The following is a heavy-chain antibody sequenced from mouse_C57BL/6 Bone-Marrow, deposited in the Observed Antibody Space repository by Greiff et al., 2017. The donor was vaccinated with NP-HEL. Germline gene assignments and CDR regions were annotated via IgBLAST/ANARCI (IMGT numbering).Heavy chain of an antibody. V-gene: IGHV7-1*01. CDR1: GFTFSDFY. Sequence: DVKLVESGGGLVQSGRSLRLSCATSGFTFSDFYMEWVRQAPWKGLEWIAASRNKANDYTTEYSASVKGRFIVSRDTSQSILYLQMNALRAEDTAIYYCARDNWDWYFDVWGTGTTVTVSS. D-gene: IGHD4-1*01. J-gene: IGHJ1*03. CDR3: ARDNWDWYFDV. CDR2: SRNKANDYTT.